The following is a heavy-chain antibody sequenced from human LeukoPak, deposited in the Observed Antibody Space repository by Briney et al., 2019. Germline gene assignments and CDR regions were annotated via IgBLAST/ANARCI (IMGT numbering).Heavy chain of an antibody. Sequence: SETLSLTCTVSGGSISSGGYYWSWIRQPPGKGLEWIGYIYHSGSTYYNPSLKSRVTISVDRSKNQFSLKLSSVTAADTAVYYCARQNLDAFDMWGQGTMVTVSS. CDR1: GGSISSGGYY. CDR3: ARQNLDAFDM. CDR2: IYHSGST. V-gene: IGHV4-30-2*01. J-gene: IGHJ3*02.